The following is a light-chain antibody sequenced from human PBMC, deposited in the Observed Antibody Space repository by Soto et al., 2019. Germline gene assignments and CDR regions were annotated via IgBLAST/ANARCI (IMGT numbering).Light chain of an antibody. CDR2: GAS. CDR3: QQYSNWPSWT. Sequence: EKVMTQSPATLSMSPGERATLSCRASQSVSIFLAWYQQKPGQTPRLLIYGASTRATGIPARFSGSGSGTEFTLTISSLQSEDFAVYYCQQYSNWPSWTFGQGTKVEVK. J-gene: IGKJ1*01. CDR1: QSVSIF. V-gene: IGKV3-15*01.